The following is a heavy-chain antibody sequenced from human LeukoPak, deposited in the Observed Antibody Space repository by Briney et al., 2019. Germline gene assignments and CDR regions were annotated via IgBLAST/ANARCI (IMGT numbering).Heavy chain of an antibody. CDR2: INPNSGGT. CDR1: GYTFTGYY. Sequence: ASVKVSCKASGYTFTGYYMHWVRPAPGQGLEWMGWINPNSGGTNYAQKFQGRVTMTRDTSISTAYMELSRLRSDDTAVYYCARDIVATTPVDYFDYWGQGTLVTVSS. D-gene: IGHD5-12*01. V-gene: IGHV1-2*02. CDR3: ARDIVATTPVDYFDY. J-gene: IGHJ4*02.